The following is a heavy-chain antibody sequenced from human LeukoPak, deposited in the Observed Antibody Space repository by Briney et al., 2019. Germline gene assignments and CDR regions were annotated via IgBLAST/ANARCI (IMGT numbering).Heavy chain of an antibody. Sequence: GGSLRLSCAASGFTFSDYYMSRIRQAPGKGLEWVSYISSSGSTIYYADSVKGRFTISRDNAKNSLYLQMNSLRAEDTAVYYCAREIWFGGNYYYYYGMDVWGQGTTVTVSS. V-gene: IGHV3-11*01. J-gene: IGHJ6*02. D-gene: IGHD3-10*01. CDR3: AREIWFGGNYYYYYGMDV. CDR2: ISSSGSTI. CDR1: GFTFSDYY.